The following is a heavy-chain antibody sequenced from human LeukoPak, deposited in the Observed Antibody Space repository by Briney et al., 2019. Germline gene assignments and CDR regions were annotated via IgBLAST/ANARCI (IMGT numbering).Heavy chain of an antibody. D-gene: IGHD6-6*01. Sequence: GASVKVSCKASGYTFTSTGICWVRQAPGQGLEWMGWVSAYNGNTNYAQKFRGRVTMTIDTSTNTAYMELRSLRSDDTAVYYCARGSAARGNFDYWGQGTLVTVSS. CDR2: VSAYNGNT. CDR3: ARGSAARGNFDY. J-gene: IGHJ4*02. CDR1: GYTFTSTG. V-gene: IGHV1-18*01.